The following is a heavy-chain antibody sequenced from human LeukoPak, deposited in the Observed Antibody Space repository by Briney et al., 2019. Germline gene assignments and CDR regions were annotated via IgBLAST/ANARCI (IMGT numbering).Heavy chain of an antibody. CDR2: ISYDGNNK. J-gene: IGHJ4*02. Sequence: GGSLRLSCAASGLTFNSHAMHWVRQAPGKGLEWVAVISYDGNNKYYADSVKGRFTISRDNSKNTLYLQMNSLRAEDTAVYYCARDGSVVVNPTYYFDYWGQGTLVTVSS. CDR3: ARDGSVVVNPTYYFDY. CDR1: GLTFNSHA. D-gene: IGHD3-22*01. V-gene: IGHV3-30-3*01.